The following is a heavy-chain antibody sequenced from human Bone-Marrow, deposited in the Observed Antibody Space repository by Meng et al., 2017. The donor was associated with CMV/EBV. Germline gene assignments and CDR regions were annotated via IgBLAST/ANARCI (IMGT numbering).Heavy chain of an antibody. V-gene: IGHV1-2*02. CDR3: ANAALLGSNSVDV. Sequence: ASVKDSCKASGYTFTGYYMHWVRQAPGQGHEGMGWINPNSGGTNYAKKFQGRVTMTRDTSISKAYMELSRLRSDDTAVDYCANAALLGSNSVDVWGQGTAVTVSS. J-gene: IGHJ6*02. CDR2: INPNSGGT. D-gene: IGHD3-16*01. CDR1: GYTFTGYY.